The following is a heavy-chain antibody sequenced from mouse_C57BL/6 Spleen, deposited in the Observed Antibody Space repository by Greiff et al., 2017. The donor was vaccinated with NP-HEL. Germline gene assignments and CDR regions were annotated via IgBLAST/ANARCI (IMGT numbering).Heavy chain of an antibody. V-gene: IGHV1-61*01. J-gene: IGHJ1*03. CDR1: GYTFTSYW. CDR2: IYPSDSET. CDR3: AREIPITTVVEVWYFDV. Sequence: QVQLQQPGAELVRPGSSVKLSCKASGYTFTSYWMDWVKQRPGQGLEWIGNIYPSDSETHYNQKFKDKATLTVDKSSSTAYMQLSSLTSEDSAVYYCAREIPITTVVEVWYFDVWGTGTTVTVSS. D-gene: IGHD1-1*01.